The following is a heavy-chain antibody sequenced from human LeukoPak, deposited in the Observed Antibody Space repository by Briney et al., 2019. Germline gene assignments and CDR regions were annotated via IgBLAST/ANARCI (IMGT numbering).Heavy chain of an antibody. D-gene: IGHD6-19*01. CDR2: ISYDGSNK. J-gene: IGHJ4*02. V-gene: IGHV3-30-3*01. CDR1: GFTFSSYA. CDR3: ARDPRQYSSGWYYFDY. Sequence: GGSLRLSCAASGFTFSSYAMHWVRQAPGKGLEWVAVISYDGSNKYYADSVKGRFTISRDDSKNTLYLQMNSLRAEDTALYYCARDPRQYSSGWYYFDYWGQGTLVTVSS.